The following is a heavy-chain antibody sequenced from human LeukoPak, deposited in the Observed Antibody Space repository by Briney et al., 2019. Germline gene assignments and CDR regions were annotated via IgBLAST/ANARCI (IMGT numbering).Heavy chain of an antibody. D-gene: IGHD3-10*01. J-gene: IGHJ3*02. CDR3: ARPYYYGSGSYSDAFDI. Sequence: PGGSLRLSCAASGFTFSSYSMNWVRQAPGKGLEWVSSISSSSSYIYYADSVKGRFTISRDNSKNTLYLQMNSLRAEDTAVYYCARPYYYGSGSYSDAFDIWGQGTMVTVSS. CDR2: ISSSSSYI. CDR1: GFTFSSYS. V-gene: IGHV3-21*01.